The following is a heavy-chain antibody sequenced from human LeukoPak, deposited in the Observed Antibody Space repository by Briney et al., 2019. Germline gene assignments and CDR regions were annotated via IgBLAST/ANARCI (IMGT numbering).Heavy chain of an antibody. CDR2: ISASGSII. V-gene: IGHV3-48*01. CDR1: GFTFTSYS. J-gene: IGHJ4*02. CDR3: VRVKGTYFDF. D-gene: IGHD1-1*01. Sequence: GWSLRLSCAVSGFTFTSYSMHWVRQAPGKGLEWVSYISASGSIIDCLDAVKGRFTVSRDNAMSSLFLQMDRPRAEDTAIYYCVRVKGTYFDFWGQGTVVTVSS.